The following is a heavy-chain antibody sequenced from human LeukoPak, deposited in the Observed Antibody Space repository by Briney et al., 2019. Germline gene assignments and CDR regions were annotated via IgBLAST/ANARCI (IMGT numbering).Heavy chain of an antibody. CDR2: IYTSGST. Sequence: SETLSLTCTVSGGSISSGSYYWSWIRQPAGKGLEWIGRIYTSGSTNYNPSLKSRVTMSVDTSKNQFSLKLSSVTAADTAVYYCARVGRDYYDSSGYYFDYWGQGTLVTVSS. D-gene: IGHD3-22*01. CDR1: GGSISSGSYY. J-gene: IGHJ4*02. CDR3: ARVGRDYYDSSGYYFDY. V-gene: IGHV4-61*02.